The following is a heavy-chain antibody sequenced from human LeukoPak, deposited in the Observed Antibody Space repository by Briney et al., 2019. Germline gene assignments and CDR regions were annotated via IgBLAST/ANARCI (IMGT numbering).Heavy chain of an antibody. CDR1: GFTFTSFG. CDR2: ISGSGGST. Sequence: PGGSLRLSCAASGFTFTSFGISWVRQAPGKGLEWVSTISGSGGSTYYADSVKGRFTISRDNSKNTLYLQMNTLRAEDTAVYYCAKASRFGYSYGPREYFYYMDVWGKGTTVTISS. CDR3: AKASRFGYSYGPREYFYYMDV. V-gene: IGHV3-23*01. D-gene: IGHD5-18*01. J-gene: IGHJ6*03.